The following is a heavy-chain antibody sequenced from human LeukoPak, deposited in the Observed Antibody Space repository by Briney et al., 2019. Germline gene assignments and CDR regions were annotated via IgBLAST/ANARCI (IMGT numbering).Heavy chain of an antibody. D-gene: IGHD4/OR15-4a*01. CDR2: IYYSGTT. J-gene: IGHJ6*02. CDR3: AREDPQTKVPEGMDV. Sequence: SETLSLTCTVSGGSISHYYWSWIRQPPGKGLEWIGYIYYSGTTNYNPSLKSRVTISVDTSKNQFSLKLNSMTAADTAVYYCAREDPQTKVPEGMDVWGQGTTVTVSS. V-gene: IGHV4-59*01. CDR1: GGSISHYY.